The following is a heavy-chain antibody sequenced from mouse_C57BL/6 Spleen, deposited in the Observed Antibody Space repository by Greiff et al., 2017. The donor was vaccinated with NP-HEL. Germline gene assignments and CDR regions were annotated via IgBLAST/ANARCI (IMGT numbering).Heavy chain of an antibody. CDR1: GFTFSDYG. CDR3: ARNFYYGEDYYAMDY. Sequence: DVMLVESGGGLVKPGGSLKLSCAASGFTFSDYGMHWVRQAPEKGLEWVAYISSGSSTIYYADTVKGRFTISRDNAKNTLFLQMTSLRSEDTAMYYCARNFYYGEDYYAMDYWGQGTSVTVSS. D-gene: IGHD2-13*01. CDR2: ISSGSSTI. J-gene: IGHJ4*01. V-gene: IGHV5-17*01.